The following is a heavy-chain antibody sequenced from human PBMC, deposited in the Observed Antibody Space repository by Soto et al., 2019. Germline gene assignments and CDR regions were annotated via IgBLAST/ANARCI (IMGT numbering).Heavy chain of an antibody. D-gene: IGHD3-22*01. CDR2: IIPILGTA. CDR1: GGTFSSYA. Sequence: TSVKVSCKASGGTFSSYAISWVRQAPGQGLEWMGGIIPILGTANYAQKFQGRVTITADESTSTAYMELSSLRSEDTAVYYCAREKSSGYFNPSNYFDYWGQGTLVTVSA. V-gene: IGHV1-69*13. CDR3: AREKSSGYFNPSNYFDY. J-gene: IGHJ4*02.